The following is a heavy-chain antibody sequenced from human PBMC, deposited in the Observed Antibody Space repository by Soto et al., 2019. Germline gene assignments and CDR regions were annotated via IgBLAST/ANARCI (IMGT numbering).Heavy chain of an antibody. Sequence: KPSETLSLTGSVCGVSFTSDSYYWGWIRQPPGKGLEWIGSVYYGGMTYYTPSLKSRATISVDTSKSQFSLRLKSVAASDTAVYYCATAPETSHTRGYFPKWLDPFGRGTLV. CDR2: VYYGGMT. CDR3: ATAPETSHTRGYFPKWLDP. D-gene: IGHD6-13*01. CDR1: GVSFTSDSYY. J-gene: IGHJ5*02. V-gene: IGHV4-39*01.